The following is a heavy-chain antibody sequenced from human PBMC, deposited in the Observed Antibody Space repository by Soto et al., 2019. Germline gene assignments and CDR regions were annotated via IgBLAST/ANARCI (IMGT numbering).Heavy chain of an antibody. CDR2: FDPEDGET. CDR3: ATDFVFGSQRHDAFYI. V-gene: IGHV1-24*01. J-gene: IGHJ3*02. Sequence: ASVKVSCKVSGYTLTELSMHWVRQAPGKGLEWMGGFDPEDGETIYAQKFQGRVTMTEDTSTDTAYMELSSLRSEDTAVYYCATDFVFGSQRHDAFYIWGQGTMVTVSS. D-gene: IGHD1-26*01. CDR1: GYTLTELS.